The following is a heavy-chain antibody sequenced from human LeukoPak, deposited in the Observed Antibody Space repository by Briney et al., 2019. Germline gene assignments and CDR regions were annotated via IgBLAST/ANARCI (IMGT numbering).Heavy chain of an antibody. D-gene: IGHD6-19*01. Sequence: GGSLRLSCEASGFTFSSYVMHWVRQAPGKGLEWVAGTSYDGSNKYYADSVKGRFTISRDNSKNTLYLQMNSLRGEDTAVYFCARDRSQWLTTEYFQHWGQGTLVTVSS. CDR3: ARDRSQWLTTEYFQH. V-gene: IGHV3-30-3*01. CDR2: TSYDGSNK. CDR1: GFTFSSYV. J-gene: IGHJ1*01.